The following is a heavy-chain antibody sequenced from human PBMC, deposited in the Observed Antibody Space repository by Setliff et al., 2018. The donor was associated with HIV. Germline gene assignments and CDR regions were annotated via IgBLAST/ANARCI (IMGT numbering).Heavy chain of an antibody. V-gene: IGHV1-2*02. Sequence: ASVKVSCKASGYTFSDYYMHWVRQAPGQGLEWMGWINPNSGGTDYAQKFQGRVTMTRDTSISTAYMELSSLRSEDTAVYFCARGGGGYYYIGAFDLWGQGTVVTVSS. CDR2: INPNSGGT. D-gene: IGHD3-22*01. CDR1: GYTFSDYY. J-gene: IGHJ3*01. CDR3: ARGGGGYYYIGAFDL.